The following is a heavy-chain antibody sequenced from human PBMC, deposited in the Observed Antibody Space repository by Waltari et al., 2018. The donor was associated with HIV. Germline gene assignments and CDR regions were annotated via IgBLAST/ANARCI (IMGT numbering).Heavy chain of an antibody. D-gene: IGHD5-18*01. V-gene: IGHV3-30*18. Sequence: QVQLVESGGGVVQPGRSLSPSCAASGFTFSSSRMNWVRQAPGKGLEWVAVISYDGSNKYYADSVKGRFTISRDNSKNTLYLQMNSLRAEDTAVYYCAKPAAMASYGMDVWGQGTTVTVSS. CDR1: GFTFSSSR. CDR2: ISYDGSNK. CDR3: AKPAAMASYGMDV. J-gene: IGHJ6*02.